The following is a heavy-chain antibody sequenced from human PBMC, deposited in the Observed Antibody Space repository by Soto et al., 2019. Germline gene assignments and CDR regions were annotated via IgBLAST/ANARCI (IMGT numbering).Heavy chain of an antibody. Sequence: QVQLVESGGVVVQPGESTRLSCAASGFSFSSYGMHWVRQGPGMGLEWVAVVWFDGSKKYYADSVKGRFTISRDNSKNKMYLQMNSLSDEDTAFYYLERDLLYGTGSYNFHYNGMDVWGQGTTVTVSS. CDR2: VWFDGSKK. CDR1: GFSFSSYG. CDR3: ERDLLYGTGSYNFHYNGMDV. V-gene: IGHV3-33*01. D-gene: IGHD1-1*01. J-gene: IGHJ6*01.